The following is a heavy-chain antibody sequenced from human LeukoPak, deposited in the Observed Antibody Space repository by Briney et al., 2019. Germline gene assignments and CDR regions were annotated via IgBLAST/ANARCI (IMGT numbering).Heavy chain of an antibody. CDR1: GGSFSGYY. D-gene: IGHD5-12*01. J-gene: IGHJ6*02. CDR3: ARKLRYYYGMDV. CDR2: IEQSGST. V-gene: IGHV4-34*01. Sequence: PSETLSLTCAVYGGSFSGYYWNWIRQPPGKGLDWIGEIEQSGSTKYNPSLKSRVTISVDTSKNQFSLKLSSVTAADTAVYYRARKLRYYYGMDVWGQGTTVTVSS.